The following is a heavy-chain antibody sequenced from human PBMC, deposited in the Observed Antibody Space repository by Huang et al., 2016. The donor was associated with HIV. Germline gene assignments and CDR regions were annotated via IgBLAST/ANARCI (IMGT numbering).Heavy chain of an antibody. CDR3: AAEAHVIPGGDFVLEF. CDR2: FDTEKGQG. V-gene: IGHV1-24*01. Sequence: QVQVEQSGAEVTKPGASVRVSCKVSGYTLPELAIHWVRLAPGKGLEWVGCFDTEKGQGISAREFQAGVTMAEATSSDTAYMEQSSLRSEDSAVYYSAAEAHVIPGGDFVLEFWGQGTPITVSS. J-gene: IGHJ4*02. CDR1: GYTLPELA. D-gene: IGHD3-16*02.